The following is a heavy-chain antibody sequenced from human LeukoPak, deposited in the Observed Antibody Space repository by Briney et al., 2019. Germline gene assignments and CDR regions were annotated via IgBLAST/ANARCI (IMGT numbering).Heavy chain of an antibody. D-gene: IGHD3-22*01. CDR3: ARDSSGYYSLPDY. V-gene: IGHV4-34*01. J-gene: IGHJ4*02. CDR2: INHSGST. Sequence: SETLSLTCAVYGGSFSGYYWSWIRQPPGKGLEWIGEINHSGSTNYNPSLKSRVTISVDTSKNQFSLKLSSVTAADTAVYYCARDSSGYYSLPDYWGQGTLVTVSS. CDR1: GGSFSGYY.